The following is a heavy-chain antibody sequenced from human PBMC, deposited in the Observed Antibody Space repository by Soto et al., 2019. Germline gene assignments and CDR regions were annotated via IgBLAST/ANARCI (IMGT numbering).Heavy chain of an antibody. Sequence: GESLKISCTGSGYNFTTFWLGWARHMPGKGLEWMGIIYPGDSETKYSPDFEGQVTISADRSTNTAYLQWRSLRASDTAMYYCARLGFPGAIYFDSWGLGTLVTVSS. V-gene: IGHV5-51*01. CDR2: IYPGDSET. J-gene: IGHJ4*02. CDR3: ARLGFPGAIYFDS. CDR1: GYNFTTFW.